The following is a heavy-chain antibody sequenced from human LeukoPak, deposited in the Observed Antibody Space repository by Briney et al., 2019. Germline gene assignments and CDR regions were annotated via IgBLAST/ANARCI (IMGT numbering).Heavy chain of an antibody. CDR2: IYDSGTT. V-gene: IGHV4-61*01. J-gene: IGHJ4*02. CDR1: GXSISGSTYE. Sequence: SSETLSLTCTVSGXSISGSTYEWNWIRQPPGRGLEWIGHIYDSGTTNYNPSLGSRVSISVDRSNNRFSLRLTSVTAADTAVYYCARRFDSWGQGILVTVSP. CDR3: ARRFDS.